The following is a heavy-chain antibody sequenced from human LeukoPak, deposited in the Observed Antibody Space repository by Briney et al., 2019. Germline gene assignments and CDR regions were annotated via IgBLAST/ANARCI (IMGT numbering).Heavy chain of an antibody. Sequence: SETLSLTCTVSGGSISSYYWSWIRQPAGKGLEWIGRIYTSGSTNYNPSLKSRVTMSIDTSKNQFSLKVGSVTAADTAVYYCARGGNSWYADYWGQGNLVTVSS. V-gene: IGHV4-4*07. J-gene: IGHJ4*02. CDR2: IYTSGST. D-gene: IGHD6-13*01. CDR1: GGSISSYY. CDR3: ARGGNSWYADY.